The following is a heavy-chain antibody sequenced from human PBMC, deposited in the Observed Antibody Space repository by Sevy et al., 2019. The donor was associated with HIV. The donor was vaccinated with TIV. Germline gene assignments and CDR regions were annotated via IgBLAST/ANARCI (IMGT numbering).Heavy chain of an antibody. CDR3: AKVAAAGLYFQH. CDR1: GITFNNYA. D-gene: IGHD6-13*01. Sequence: GGSLRLSCAASGITFNNYAMNWVRQAPGKGLDWVSAISGSGGSTYYADSVKGRFTISRDNSKNTLYLQMNSLRAEETAVYYCAKVAAAGLYFQHWGQGTLVTVSS. CDR2: ISGSGGST. J-gene: IGHJ1*01. V-gene: IGHV3-23*01.